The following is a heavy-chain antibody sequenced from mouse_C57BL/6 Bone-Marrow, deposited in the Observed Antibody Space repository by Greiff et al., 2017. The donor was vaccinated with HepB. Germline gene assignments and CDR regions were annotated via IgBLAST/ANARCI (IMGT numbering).Heavy chain of an antibody. J-gene: IGHJ1*03. D-gene: IGHD4-1*01. Sequence: EVMLVESGEGLVKPGGSLKLSCAASGFSFSSYAMSWVRQTPEKRLEWVAYISSGGDYIYYADTVKGRFNISRDNDRNTLYLQMSSLKSEDTAMYYCTRELGRYFDVWGTGTTVTGSS. CDR3: TRELGRYFDV. V-gene: IGHV5-9-1*02. CDR1: GFSFSSYA. CDR2: ISSGGDYI.